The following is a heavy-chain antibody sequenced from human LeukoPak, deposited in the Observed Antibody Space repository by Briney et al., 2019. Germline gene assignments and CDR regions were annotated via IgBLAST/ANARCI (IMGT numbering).Heavy chain of an antibody. Sequence: PGGSLRLSCAASGFTFSSYSMHWVRQAPGKGLEWVAFIQYDGSNKYYADSVKGRFTISRDSSKNTLYLQMNSLRAEDTAVYYCAIQRPDSPFNYWGQGTLVTVSS. V-gene: IGHV3-30*02. CDR2: IQYDGSNK. D-gene: IGHD5-18*01. J-gene: IGHJ4*02. CDR3: AIQRPDSPFNY. CDR1: GFTFSSYS.